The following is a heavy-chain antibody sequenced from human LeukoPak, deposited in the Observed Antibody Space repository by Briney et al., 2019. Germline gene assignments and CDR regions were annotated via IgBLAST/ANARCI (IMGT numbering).Heavy chain of an antibody. CDR1: GFTFSSYW. J-gene: IGHJ4*02. CDR2: IKQDGSEK. CDR3: AKGGYSYGSGFDY. D-gene: IGHD5-18*01. Sequence: GGSLRLSCAASGFTFSSYWMSWVRQAPGKGLEWVANIKQDGSEKYYVDSVKGRFTISRDNAKNSLYLQMNSLRAEDMALYYCAKGGYSYGSGFDYWGQGTLVTVSS. V-gene: IGHV3-7*03.